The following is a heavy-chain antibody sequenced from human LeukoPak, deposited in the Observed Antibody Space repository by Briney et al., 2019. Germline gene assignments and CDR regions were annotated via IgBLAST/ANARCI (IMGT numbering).Heavy chain of an antibody. D-gene: IGHD1-26*01. CDR1: GFTFSSYG. V-gene: IGHV3-30*02. Sequence: TGGSLRLSCAASGFTFSSYGMHWVRHAPGKGLEWVSFIRYDGSHKYYADSVKGRFTISRDNSKNTLYLQMNSLRAEDTAVYYCAKDLSGSYLDYWGQGTLVTVSS. J-gene: IGHJ4*02. CDR3: AKDLSGSYLDY. CDR2: IRYDGSHK.